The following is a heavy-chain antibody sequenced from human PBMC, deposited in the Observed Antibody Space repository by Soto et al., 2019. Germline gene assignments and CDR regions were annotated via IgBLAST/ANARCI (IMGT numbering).Heavy chain of an antibody. V-gene: IGHV1-3*01. J-gene: IGHJ6*02. D-gene: IGHD2-2*01. CDR3: GRGAGTSKIYAMGMDV. CDR1: AFNLRSYS. CDR2: INGDGGEP. Sequence: QAQLVQSGPEVQKPGASMKVSCKASAFNLRSYSIHWVRQAPGQRLEWMGQINGDGGEPRYSHRFEGRVTFKRDTEASTATLELHSLRPEDTAVYYCGRGAGTSKIYAMGMDVWGQGTAVSVSS.